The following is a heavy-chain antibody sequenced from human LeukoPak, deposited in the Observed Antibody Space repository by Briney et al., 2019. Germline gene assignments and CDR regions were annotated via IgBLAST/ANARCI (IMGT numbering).Heavy chain of an antibody. V-gene: IGHV3-23*01. J-gene: IGHJ4*02. CDR2: ISGGAGST. CDR3: AKYGDDYYFDS. D-gene: IGHD5-12*01. CDR1: GFTFSSYA. Sequence: GGSLRLSCAASGFTFSSYAMNWVRQAPGKGLEWVSTISGGAGSTYYADSVKGRFTIPRDNSKDTLYLQMNSLRAEDTAVYYCAKYGDDYYFDSWGQGTLVTVSS.